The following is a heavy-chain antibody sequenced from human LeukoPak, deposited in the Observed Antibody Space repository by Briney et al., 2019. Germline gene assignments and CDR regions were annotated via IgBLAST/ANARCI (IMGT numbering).Heavy chain of an antibody. CDR2: IYYSGST. CDR3: ARIEKITMVRGVLDY. CDR1: GGSISSSAHY. V-gene: IGHV4-39*01. J-gene: IGHJ4*02. Sequence: PSETLSLTCTVSGGSISSSAHYWGWIRQPPGKGLEWIGSIYYSGSTYYNSSLKSRVTISLDTSKNQFSMKLSSVTAADTAVYYCARIEKITMVRGVLDYWGQGTLVTVSS. D-gene: IGHD3-10*01.